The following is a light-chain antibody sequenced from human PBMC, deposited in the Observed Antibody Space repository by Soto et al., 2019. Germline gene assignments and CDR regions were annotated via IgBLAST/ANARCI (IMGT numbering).Light chain of an antibody. J-gene: IGLJ2*01. CDR3: CSYAGSSTFDVV. V-gene: IGLV2-23*03. CDR2: EGS. CDR1: SSDVGSYNL. Sequence: QSALTQPASVSGSPGQSITISCTGTSSDVGSYNLVSWYQQHPGKAPKLIIYEGSKRPSGVSNRFSGSKSGNTASLPISGLQAEDEADYYCCSYAGSSTFDVVFGGGTKVTVL.